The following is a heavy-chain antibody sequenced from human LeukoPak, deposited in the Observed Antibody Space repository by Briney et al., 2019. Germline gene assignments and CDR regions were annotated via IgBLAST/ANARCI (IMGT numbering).Heavy chain of an antibody. CDR1: GGFISSYY. J-gene: IGHJ6*02. CDR3: ATGAGTPNYYNYGMDV. Sequence: SETLSLTCTVSGGFISSYYLSWIRQPAGKGLEWIGRIYTSGSTNYNPSLKSRVTMSVDTSKSQFSLKLSSVTAADTAVYYCATGAGTPNYYNYGMDVWGQGTTVTVSS. CDR2: IYTSGST. V-gene: IGHV4-4*07. D-gene: IGHD1-1*01.